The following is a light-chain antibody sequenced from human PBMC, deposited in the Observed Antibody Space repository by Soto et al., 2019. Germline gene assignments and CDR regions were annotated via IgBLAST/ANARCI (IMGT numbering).Light chain of an antibody. CDR3: TSFSSSTSLYV. CDR2: EVT. Sequence: QSALTQPASVSGSPGQSITISCTGTSGYVGSFNFVSWYQQHPGKAPKLMIYEVTNRPSGVSNRFSGSKSGNTASLTISGLQAEDEADYYCTSFSSSTSLYVFGTGTQLTVL. CDR1: SGYVGSFNF. V-gene: IGLV2-14*01. J-gene: IGLJ1*01.